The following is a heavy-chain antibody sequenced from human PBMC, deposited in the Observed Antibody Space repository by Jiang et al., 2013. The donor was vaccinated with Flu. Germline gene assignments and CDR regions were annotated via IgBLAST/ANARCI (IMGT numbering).Heavy chain of an antibody. CDR3: AREHRDGYSDY. D-gene: IGHD5-24*01. CDR2: IYYSGST. V-gene: IGHV4-59*01. J-gene: IGHJ4*02. Sequence: GSGLVKPSETLSLTCTVSGGSISSYYWSWIRQPPGKGLEWIGYIYYSGSTNYNPSLKSRVTISVDTSKNQFSLKLSSVTAADTAVYYCAREHRDGYSDYWGQGTLVTVSS. CDR1: GGSISSYY.